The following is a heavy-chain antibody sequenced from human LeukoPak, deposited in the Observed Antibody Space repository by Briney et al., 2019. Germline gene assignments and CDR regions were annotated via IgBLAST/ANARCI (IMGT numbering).Heavy chain of an antibody. CDR3: ARQGDDY. Sequence: GGSLRLSCAASGFTFSGHWMFCVRQVPGKGLEWVSSTNSDGSVTGYTDSVKGRFTISRDNAKNSLYLQMNSLRAEDTAVYYCARQGDDYWGHGTLVTVSS. D-gene: IGHD3-16*01. CDR2: TNSDGSVT. V-gene: IGHV3-74*01. J-gene: IGHJ4*01. CDR1: GFTFSGHW.